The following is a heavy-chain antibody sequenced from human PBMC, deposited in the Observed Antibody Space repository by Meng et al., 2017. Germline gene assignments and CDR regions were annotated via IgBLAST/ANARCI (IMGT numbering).Heavy chain of an antibody. CDR3: ARDLGWTLDY. CDR2: TYYRSMWYF. V-gene: IGHV6-1*01. D-gene: IGHD6-19*01. CDR1: GDSASSNTAA. J-gene: IGHJ4*02. Sequence: QVQLQQSGPGLLKPSQNLSLTCAISGDSASSNTAAWNCFRQSPSRGLEWLGRTYYRSMWYFDYVPSVTGRITVNPDTPNNQFSLHLSSVTPDDTGIYYCARDLGWTLDYWGQGILVTVSS.